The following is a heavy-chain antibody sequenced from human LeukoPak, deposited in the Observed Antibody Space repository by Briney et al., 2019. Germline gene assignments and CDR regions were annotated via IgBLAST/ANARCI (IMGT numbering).Heavy chain of an antibody. CDR3: ARAKLKGRYSYAFDI. J-gene: IGHJ3*02. D-gene: IGHD5-18*01. V-gene: IGHV1-8*01. Sequence: GASVKVSCKASGYTFTSDDINWVRQATGQGLEWMGWMNPNSGNTGYAQKLQGRVTMTRNTSISTAYMALSSLTSEDTAVYYCARAKLKGRYSYAFDIWGQGTMVTVSS. CDR2: MNPNSGNT. CDR1: GYTFTSDD.